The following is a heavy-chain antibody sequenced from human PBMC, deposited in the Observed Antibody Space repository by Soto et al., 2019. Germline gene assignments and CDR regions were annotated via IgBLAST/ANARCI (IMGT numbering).Heavy chain of an antibody. J-gene: IGHJ4*02. Sequence: QVQLVQSGAEVKKPGSSVKVSCKASGGTFSSYTISWVRQAPGQGLEWLGRIISILGIADYAQKFQGRVTITADKPTSTAYMELSRLRSEDTAVYYCAREEYYYGSGAFFDYGGQGTLVTVSS. D-gene: IGHD3-10*01. V-gene: IGHV1-69*08. CDR3: AREEYYYGSGAFFDY. CDR1: GGTFSSYT. CDR2: IISILGIA.